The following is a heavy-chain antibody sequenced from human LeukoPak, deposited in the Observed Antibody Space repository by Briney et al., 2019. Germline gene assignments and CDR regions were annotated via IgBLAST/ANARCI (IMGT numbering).Heavy chain of an antibody. CDR3: ARGRYCSDDICSGGDAFDI. Sequence: SETLSLTCTVSGGSINNYDWSWSRQPAGKGLEWIGRIYTRGSTNYNPSLKSRVTMPVDTSKKQFSLKLSSLTAADTAVYYCARGRYCSDDICSGGDAFDIWGQGTMVSVSS. V-gene: IGHV4-4*07. J-gene: IGHJ3*02. CDR1: GGSINNYD. CDR2: IYTRGST. D-gene: IGHD2-15*01.